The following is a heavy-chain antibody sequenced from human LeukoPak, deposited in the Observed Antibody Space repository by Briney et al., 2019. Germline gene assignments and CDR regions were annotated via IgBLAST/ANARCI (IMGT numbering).Heavy chain of an antibody. CDR1: GFTFDDYT. CDR2: ISWDGGST. CDR3: AKDIFRAFSGWAFDY. J-gene: IGHJ4*02. V-gene: IGHV3-43*01. Sequence: GGSLRLSCAASGFTFDDYTMHWVRQAPGKGLEWVTLISWDGGSTYYADSVKGRFTISRDNSKSSLYLQMNSLRTEDTALYYCAKDIFRAFSGWAFDYWGRGTLVNVSS. D-gene: IGHD6-19*01.